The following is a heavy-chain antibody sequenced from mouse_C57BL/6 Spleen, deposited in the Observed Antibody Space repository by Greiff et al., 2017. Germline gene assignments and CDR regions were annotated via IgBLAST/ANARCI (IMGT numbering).Heavy chain of an antibody. J-gene: IGHJ4*01. D-gene: IGHD2-4*01. CDR2: IRLKSVHYAT. CDR3: KGCDYMDY. V-gene: IGHV6-3*01. Sequence: EVKLMEPGGGLVQPGGSMKLSCVASGFTFSNYWMNWVRQSPEKGLEWVAQIRLKSVHYATHYAWSVKGRFTISKAASTSCVYLPMHKLRAEETGIYDCKGCDYMDYWGQGTTVTVSS. CDR1: GFTFSNYW.